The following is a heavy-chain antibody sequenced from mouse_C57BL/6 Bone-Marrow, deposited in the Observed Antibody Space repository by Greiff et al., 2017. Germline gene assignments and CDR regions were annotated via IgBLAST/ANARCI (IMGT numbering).Heavy chain of an antibody. V-gene: IGHV1-64*01. CDR2: IHPNSGST. CDR1: GYTFTSYW. Sequence: QVQLQQPGAELVKPGASVKLSCKASGYTFTSYWMHWVKQRPGQGLEWIGMIHPNSGSTNYNEKFKSQATLTVDKSSSTAYMQLSSLTSEDSAVYYCARPFYYGSHDYWGQGTTLTVSS. J-gene: IGHJ2*01. CDR3: ARPFYYGSHDY. D-gene: IGHD1-1*01.